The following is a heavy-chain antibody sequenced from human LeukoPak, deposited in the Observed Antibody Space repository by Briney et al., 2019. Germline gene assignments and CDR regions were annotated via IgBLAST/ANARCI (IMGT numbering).Heavy chain of an antibody. CDR1: GFTFSDYS. V-gene: IGHV3-48*01. D-gene: IGHD5-24*01. J-gene: IGHJ4*02. Sequence: GGSLRLSCAASGFTFSDYSMNWVRQAPGKGLEWISYTGIDSGNTNYADSVKGRFTISGDKAKNSLYLQMNSLRVEDTAVYYCARDYKYAFDNWGQGTLVTVSS. CDR3: ARDYKYAFDN. CDR2: TGIDSGNT.